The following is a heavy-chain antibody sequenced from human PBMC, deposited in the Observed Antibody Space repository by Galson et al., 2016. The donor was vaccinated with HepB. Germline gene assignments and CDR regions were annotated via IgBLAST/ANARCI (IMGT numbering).Heavy chain of an antibody. J-gene: IGHJ4*02. D-gene: IGHD6-19*01. Sequence: TLSLTCTVSAGTVNIGGYFWGWIRQHPERGLEWIGYISASGSTYFNPSLKSRIAISVDTSKNQFSLDLRSVTAADTAVYFCARYGSWTGFDKWGQGTLVTVSS. CDR3: ARYGSWTGFDK. V-gene: IGHV4-31*03. CDR2: ISASGST. CDR1: AGTVNIGGYF.